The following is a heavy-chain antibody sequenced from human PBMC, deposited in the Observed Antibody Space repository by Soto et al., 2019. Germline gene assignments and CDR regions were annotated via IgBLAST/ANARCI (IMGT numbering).Heavy chain of an antibody. D-gene: IGHD2-21*02. Sequence: RLWYAGSGCTSTDYFMSWIRQAPGKGLEWVSYISSSGSTIYYADSVKGRFTISRDNAKNSLYLQMNSLRAEDTAVYYCARVLVFYGGFDPWGQGT. CDR1: GCTSTDYF. CDR3: ARVLVFYGGFDP. V-gene: IGHV3-11*01. CDR2: ISSSGSTI. J-gene: IGHJ5*02.